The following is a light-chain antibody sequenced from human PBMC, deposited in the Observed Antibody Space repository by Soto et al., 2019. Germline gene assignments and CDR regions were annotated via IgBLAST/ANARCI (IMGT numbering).Light chain of an antibody. CDR1: QSVLYSSNNKNY. CDR2: WAS. Sequence: DIVMTQSPDSLAVSLGERATINCKSSQSVLYSSNNKNYLAWYRQKPGQPPKLLIYWASIRESGGPDRISGSGSGTDFTLTISSLQAEDVAVYYCQQYYSTPPYTFGQGTKLEIK. V-gene: IGKV4-1*01. J-gene: IGKJ2*01. CDR3: QQYYSTPPYT.